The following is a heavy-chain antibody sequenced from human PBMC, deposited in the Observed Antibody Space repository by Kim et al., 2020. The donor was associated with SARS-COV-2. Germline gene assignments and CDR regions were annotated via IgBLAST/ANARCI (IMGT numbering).Heavy chain of an antibody. Sequence: GGSLRLSCAASGFTFSSYAMHWVRQAPGKGLEWVAVIWYDGSNKYYADSVKGRFTISRDNSKNTLYLQMNSLRAEDTAVYYCAKVRCSGGSCYSELQHWGQGTLVTVSS. CDR1: GFTFSSYA. D-gene: IGHD2-15*01. CDR3: AKVRCSGGSCYSELQH. V-gene: IGHV3-33*06. J-gene: IGHJ1*01. CDR2: IWYDGSNK.